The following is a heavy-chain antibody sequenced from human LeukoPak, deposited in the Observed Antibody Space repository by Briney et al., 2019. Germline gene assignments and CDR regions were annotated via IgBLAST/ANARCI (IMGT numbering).Heavy chain of an antibody. Sequence: ASVKVSCKASGYTFTSYGISWVRQAPGQGLEWMGCISAYNGNTNYAQKLQGRVTMTTDTSTSTAYMELRSLRSDDTAVYYCARASAPLLPAANENWGQRTLGTVSS. V-gene: IGHV1-18*01. CDR1: GYTFTSYG. CDR3: ARASAPLLPAANEN. D-gene: IGHD2-2*01. J-gene: IGHJ4*02. CDR2: ISAYNGNT.